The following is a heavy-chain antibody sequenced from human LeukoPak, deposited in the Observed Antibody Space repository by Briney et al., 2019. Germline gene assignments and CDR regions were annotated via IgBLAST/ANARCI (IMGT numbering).Heavy chain of an antibody. D-gene: IGHD1-26*01. CDR2: IYYSGST. V-gene: IGHV4-59*01. Sequence: SETLSLTCTVSGGSISSYYWSWIRQPPGKGLEWIGYIYYSGSTNYNPSLKSRVTISVDTSKNQFSLKLSSVTAADTAVYYCARDVSGSYPYWGQGTLVTVSS. CDR3: ARDVSGSYPY. CDR1: GGSISSYY. J-gene: IGHJ4*02.